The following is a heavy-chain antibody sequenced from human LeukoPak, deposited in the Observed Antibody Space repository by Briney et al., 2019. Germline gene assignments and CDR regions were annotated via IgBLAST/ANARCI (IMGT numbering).Heavy chain of an antibody. Sequence: PSETLSLTCAVYGGSFSGYYWSWIRQPPGKGLEWIGEINHSGSTNYNPSLKSRVTISVDTSKNQFSLKLSSVTAADTAVYYCARAWFGEWRGGVIDPWGQGTLVTVSS. CDR3: ARAWFGEWRGGVIDP. D-gene: IGHD3-10*01. J-gene: IGHJ5*02. CDR2: INHSGST. V-gene: IGHV4-34*01. CDR1: GGSFSGYY.